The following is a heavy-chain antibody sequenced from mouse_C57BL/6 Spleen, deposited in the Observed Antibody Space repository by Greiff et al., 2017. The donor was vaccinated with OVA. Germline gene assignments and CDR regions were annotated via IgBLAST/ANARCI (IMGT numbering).Heavy chain of an antibody. D-gene: IGHD4-1*01. J-gene: IGHJ2*01. Sequence: EVQLQQSGPELVKPGASVKISCKASGYTFTDYYMNWVKQSHGKSLEWIGDINPNNGGTSYNQKFKGKATLTVDKSSSTAYMELRSLTSEDSAVYYCARCWDRFDYWGQGTTLTVSS. CDR3: ARCWDRFDY. CDR2: INPNNGGT. CDR1: GYTFTDYY. V-gene: IGHV1-26*01.